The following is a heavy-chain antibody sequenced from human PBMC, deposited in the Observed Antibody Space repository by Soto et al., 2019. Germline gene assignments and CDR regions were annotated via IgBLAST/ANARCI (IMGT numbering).Heavy chain of an antibody. Sequence: GGSLRLSCAASGFTFSSYAMHWVRQAPGKGLEWVAVISYDGSNKYYADSVKGRFTISRDNSKNTLYLQMNSLRAEDTAVYYCARDHLETVFGDRPRFVPWFDPWGQGTLVTVSS. V-gene: IGHV3-30-3*01. CDR3: ARDHLETVFGDRPRFVPWFDP. D-gene: IGHD3-3*01. CDR2: ISYDGSNK. J-gene: IGHJ5*02. CDR1: GFTFSSYA.